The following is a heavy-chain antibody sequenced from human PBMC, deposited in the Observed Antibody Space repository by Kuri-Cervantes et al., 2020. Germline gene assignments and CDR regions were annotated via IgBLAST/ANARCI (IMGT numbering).Heavy chain of an antibody. CDR1: GYTFTSYD. J-gene: IGHJ4*02. CDR3: AKAGRGLVHHYFDY. Sequence: ASVKVSCKASGYTFTSYDINWVRQAPGQGIEWMGWINTNTGNPTYAQGFTGRFVFSLDTSVSTAYLQISSLKAEDTAVYYCAKAGRGLVHHYFDYWGQGTLVTVSS. CDR2: INTNTGNP. D-gene: IGHD6-19*01. V-gene: IGHV7-4-1*02.